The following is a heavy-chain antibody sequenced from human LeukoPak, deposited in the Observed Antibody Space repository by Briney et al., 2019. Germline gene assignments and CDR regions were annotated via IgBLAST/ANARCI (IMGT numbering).Heavy chain of an antibody. Sequence: PSETLSLTCSVSGGSISRSTYYWGWIRQTPGKGLEWIGNIYYSGTTYYTPSLKSRVTISLDTSKNEFSLRLSSVTAADTAMYYCAREGLRYYYGSGSYDYWGQGTLVTVSS. J-gene: IGHJ4*02. V-gene: IGHV4-39*07. D-gene: IGHD3-10*01. CDR3: AREGLRYYYGSGSYDY. CDR2: IYYSGTT. CDR1: GGSISRSTYY.